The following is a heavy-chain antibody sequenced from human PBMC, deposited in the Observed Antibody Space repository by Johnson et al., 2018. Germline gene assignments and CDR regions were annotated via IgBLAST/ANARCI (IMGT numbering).Heavy chain of an antibody. J-gene: IGHJ6*02. CDR3: ARVRVVDYYGMDV. V-gene: IGHV3-7*01. CDR2: IKEDASEK. D-gene: IGHD2-15*01. CDR1: GFTFRSYW. Sequence: VQLVQSGGGLVQPGGSLRLSCAVYGFTFRSYWMSWVRQAPGKGLEWVANIKEDASEKYYVDSVKGRFTISRDNAKNSLYLQMNSLRAEDTAVYYCARVRVVDYYGMDVWGPGTTVTVSS.